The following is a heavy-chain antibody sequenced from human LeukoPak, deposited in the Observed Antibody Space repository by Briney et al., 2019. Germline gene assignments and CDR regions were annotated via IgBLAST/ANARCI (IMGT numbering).Heavy chain of an antibody. CDR1: GGSISSSSYY. V-gene: IGHV4-39*01. Sequence: SETLSLTCTVSGGSISSSSYYWSWIRQPPGKGLEWIGSIYYSGSTYYNPSLKSRVTISVDTSKNQFSLKVSSVTAADTAVYYCGRLRGNDADYWGQGTLVTVSS. CDR2: IYYSGST. D-gene: IGHD1-1*01. CDR3: GRLRGNDADY. J-gene: IGHJ4*02.